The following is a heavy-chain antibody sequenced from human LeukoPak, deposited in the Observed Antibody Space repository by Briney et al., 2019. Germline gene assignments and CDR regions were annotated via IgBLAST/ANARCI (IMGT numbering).Heavy chain of an antibody. V-gene: IGHV3-30*04. CDR1: GFTLSGSA. CDR3: ATRATAIGDY. J-gene: IGHJ4*02. CDR2: ISYDGSNK. Sequence: GGSLRLSCAASGFTLSGSAMHWVRQAPGKGLEWVAVISYDGSNKYYADSVKGRFTISRDNSKNTLYLQMNSLRAEDTAVYYCATRATAIGDYWGQGTLVTVSS. D-gene: IGHD2-21*02.